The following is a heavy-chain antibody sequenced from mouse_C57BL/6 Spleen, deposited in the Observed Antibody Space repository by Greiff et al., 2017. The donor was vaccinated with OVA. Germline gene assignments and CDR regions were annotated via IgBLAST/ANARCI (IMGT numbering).Heavy chain of an antibody. CDR1: GYSITSGYY. J-gene: IGHJ1*03. CDR2: ISYDGSN. Sequence: EVQLVESGPGLVKPSPSLSLTCSVTGYSITSGYYWNWIRQFPGNKLEWMGYISYDGSNNYNPSLKNRISITRDTSKNQFFLKLNSVTTEDTATYYCARESWDEYFDVWGTGTTVTVSS. D-gene: IGHD4-1*01. V-gene: IGHV3-6*01. CDR3: ARESWDEYFDV.